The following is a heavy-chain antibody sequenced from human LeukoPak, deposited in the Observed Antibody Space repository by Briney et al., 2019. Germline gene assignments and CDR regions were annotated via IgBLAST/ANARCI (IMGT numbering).Heavy chain of an antibody. D-gene: IGHD2-2*01. V-gene: IGHV3-30-3*01. CDR2: ISYDGSNK. J-gene: IGHJ5*02. CDR1: GFTFSSYA. Sequence: GGSLRLSCAASGFTFSSYAMHWVRQAPGKGLEWVAVISYDGSNKYYADSVKGRFTISRDNSKNTLYLQMNSLRAEDTAVYYCAREVSGSSASNWFDPWGQGTLVTVSS. CDR3: AREVSGSSASNWFDP.